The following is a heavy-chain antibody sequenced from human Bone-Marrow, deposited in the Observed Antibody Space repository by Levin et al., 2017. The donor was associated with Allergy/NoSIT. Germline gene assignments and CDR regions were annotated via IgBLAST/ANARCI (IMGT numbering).Heavy chain of an antibody. CDR1: GGSIPSSNYY. D-gene: IGHD1-14*01. CDR2: MYYDGST. Sequence: PSETLSLTCSVSGGSIPSSNYYGGWVRQPPGKGLEWIGSMYYDGSTYYNPSVQSRVSISVDTSNNQFSLILRSVTAAETAIYYCARFLAFDHTIDVWGQGTTVIVSS. V-gene: IGHV4-39*07. J-gene: IGHJ6*02. CDR3: ARFLAFDHTIDV.